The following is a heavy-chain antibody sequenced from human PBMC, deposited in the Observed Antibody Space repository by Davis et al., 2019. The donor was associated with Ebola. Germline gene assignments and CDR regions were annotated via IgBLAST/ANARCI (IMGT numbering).Heavy chain of an antibody. V-gene: IGHV1-69*13. J-gene: IGHJ5*02. Sequence: SVTVSCKASGCTFSSYAISWVRQAPGQGLEWMGGIIPIFGTANYAQKFQGRVTITADESTSTAYMELSSLRSEDTAVYYCARSLGGGLGWFDPWGQGTLVTVSS. D-gene: IGHD3-16*01. CDR3: ARSLGGGLGWFDP. CDR1: GCTFSSYA. CDR2: IIPIFGTA.